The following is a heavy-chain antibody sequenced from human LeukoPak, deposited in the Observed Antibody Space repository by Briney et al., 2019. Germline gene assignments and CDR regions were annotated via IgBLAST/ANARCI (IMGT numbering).Heavy chain of an antibody. CDR3: AKGHEDYGSGTDAFDI. CDR2: ISGSGGST. CDR1: GFTFSSYA. D-gene: IGHD3-10*01. J-gene: IGHJ3*02. Sequence: GGSLRLSCAASGFTFSSYAMSWVRQAPGKGLEWVSAISGSGGSTYYADSVKGRFTISRDNSKNTLYLQMNSLRAEDTAVYYCAKGHEDYGSGTDAFDIWGQGTMVTVSS. V-gene: IGHV3-23*01.